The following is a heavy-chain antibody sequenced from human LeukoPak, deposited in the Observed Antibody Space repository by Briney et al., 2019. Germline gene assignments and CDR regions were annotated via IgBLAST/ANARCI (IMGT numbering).Heavy chain of an antibody. J-gene: IGHJ4*02. D-gene: IGHD6-13*01. CDR1: GYTFTGYD. Sequence: HGASVKVSCKASGYTFTGYDMHWVRQAPGQRLEWMGWINPNSGGTNYAQKFRGRVTMTRDTSISTAYMELSRLRSDDTAVYYCARASGSSSWLNIDYWGQGTLVTASS. V-gene: IGHV1-2*02. CDR3: ARASGSSSWLNIDY. CDR2: INPNSGGT.